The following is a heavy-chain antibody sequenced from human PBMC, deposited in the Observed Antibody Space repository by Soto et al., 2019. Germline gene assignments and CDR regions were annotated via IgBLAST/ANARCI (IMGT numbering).Heavy chain of an antibody. V-gene: IGHV1-46*01. CDR1: GYTFTSSY. Sequence: ASVKVSCKASGYTFTSSYIHWVRQAPGQGFEWMGIINPSGGGTSYSQKLQGRVTLTRDTSTRTIYMELNSLRSEDTAVYYCERGPGASGLDVWGQGTTVTVSS. J-gene: IGHJ6*02. CDR2: INPSGGGT. D-gene: IGHD2-8*02. CDR3: ERGPGASGLDV.